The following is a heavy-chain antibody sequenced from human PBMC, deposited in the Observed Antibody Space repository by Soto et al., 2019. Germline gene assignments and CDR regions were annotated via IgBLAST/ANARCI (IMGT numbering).Heavy chain of an antibody. D-gene: IGHD3-22*01. Sequence: QVQLQESGPGLVKPSQTLSLTCTVSGGSISSGGYYWSGIRQHPGKGLEWIGYIYYSGSTYYNPSLKRRVTISVDTSKNQFSLKLSAVTAADTAVYCCAATKDVGGYYYVYWGQGTLVTVSS. CDR1: GGSISSGGYY. CDR2: IYYSGST. CDR3: AATKDVGGYYYVY. J-gene: IGHJ4*02. V-gene: IGHV4-31*03.